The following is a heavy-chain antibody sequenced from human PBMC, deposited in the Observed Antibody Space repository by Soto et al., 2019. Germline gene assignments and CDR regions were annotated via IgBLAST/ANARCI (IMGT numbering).Heavy chain of an antibody. J-gene: IGHJ4*02. CDR2: IIPLFGPP. D-gene: IGHD3-10*01. Sequence: QVQVIQSGAEVKKPGSSVKVSCQVSGVIFSTYAISWVGQAPGQGLEWMGWIIPLFGPPSYAQQFQGRVTMTADESTSTDYMELSGMRSADTAVYYWAIDRDDYGSGNYYTRRDFGGQGTLVTVSS. CDR1: GVIFSTYA. CDR3: AIDRDDYGSGNYYTRRDF. V-gene: IGHV1-69*01.